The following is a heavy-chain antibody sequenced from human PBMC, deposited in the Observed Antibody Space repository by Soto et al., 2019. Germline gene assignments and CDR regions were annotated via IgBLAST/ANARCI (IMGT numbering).Heavy chain of an antibody. CDR1: GGSFSGYY. D-gene: IGHD3-9*01. V-gene: IGHV4-34*01. Sequence: SETLSLTCAVYGGSFSGYYWSWIRQPPGKGLEWIGEINHSGSTNYNPSLKSRVTISVDTSKNQFSLKLSSVTAADTAVYYCAREVNWFPTYAHYYYYYYMDVWGKGTTVTVSS. J-gene: IGHJ6*03. CDR2: INHSGST. CDR3: AREVNWFPTYAHYYYYYYMDV.